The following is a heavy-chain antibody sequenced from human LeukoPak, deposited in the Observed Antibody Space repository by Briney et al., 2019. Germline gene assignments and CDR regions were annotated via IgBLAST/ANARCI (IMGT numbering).Heavy chain of an antibody. CDR1: GFIFSTSW. J-gene: IGHJ4*02. Sequence: GGSLRLSCVGSGFIFSTSWVHLVRQAPGQGLVWLSRINADGGTINYVDSVKGRFTVSRDNAKNTLYLQMNSLGVEDTAIYYCARAGSYRFDYWGPGTQVTVSS. V-gene: IGHV3-74*01. CDR3: ARAGSYRFDY. D-gene: IGHD3-16*02. CDR2: INADGGTI.